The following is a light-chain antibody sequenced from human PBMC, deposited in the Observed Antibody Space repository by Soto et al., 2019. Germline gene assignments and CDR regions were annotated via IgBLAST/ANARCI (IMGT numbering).Light chain of an antibody. CDR2: DVS. CDR1: SSDVGGYNY. CDR3: SSYTSSSFYV. V-gene: IGLV2-14*01. J-gene: IGLJ1*01. Sequence: QSALTQPASVSGSPGQSITISCTGTSSDVGGYNYVSWYQQHPGKAPKLMIYDVSNRPSGVSNRCSGSKSGNTASLTISGLQAEDEADYYCSSYTSSSFYVFGPGTKVPVL.